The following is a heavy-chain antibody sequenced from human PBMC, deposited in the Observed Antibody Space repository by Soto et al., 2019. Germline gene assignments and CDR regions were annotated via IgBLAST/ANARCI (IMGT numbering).Heavy chain of an antibody. CDR3: AIFPFYYDFWTVFSY. CDR1: GFTFSSYG. D-gene: IGHD3-3*01. CDR2: IWYDGSNK. V-gene: IGHV3-33*01. J-gene: IGHJ4*02. Sequence: GGYLRLSCAASGFTFSSYGMHWVRQAPGKGLEWVAVIWYDGSNKYYADSVKGRFTISRDNSKNTLYLRMNSLRAEDTAVYYYAIFPFYYDFWTVFSYRGRRSLVTVSS.